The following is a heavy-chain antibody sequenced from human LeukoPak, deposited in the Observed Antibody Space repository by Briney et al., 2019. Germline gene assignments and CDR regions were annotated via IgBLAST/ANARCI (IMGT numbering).Heavy chain of an antibody. Sequence: PGGSLRLSCAASGFTFSSYAMSWVRQAPGKGLEWVSAISGSGGSTYYADSVKGRFTISRDNSKNTLYLQMNSLKTEDTAMYYCIRYGYNLLEYSQHWGQGTLVTVSS. CDR2: ISGSGGST. J-gene: IGHJ1*01. CDR1: GFTFSSYA. D-gene: IGHD5-24*01. CDR3: IRYGYNLLEYSQH. V-gene: IGHV3-23*01.